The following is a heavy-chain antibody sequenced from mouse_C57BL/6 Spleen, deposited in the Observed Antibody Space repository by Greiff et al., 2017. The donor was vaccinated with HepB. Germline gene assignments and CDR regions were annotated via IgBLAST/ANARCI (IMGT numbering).Heavy chain of an antibody. Sequence: EVHLVESGGGLVKPGGSLKLSCAASGFTFSDYGMHWVRQAPEKGLEWVAYISSGSSTIYYADTVKGRFTISRDNAKNTLFLQMTSLRSEDTAMYYCARRNLDYFDYWGQGTTLTVSS. V-gene: IGHV5-17*01. CDR3: ARRNLDYFDY. CDR2: ISSGSSTI. CDR1: GFTFSDYG. J-gene: IGHJ2*01.